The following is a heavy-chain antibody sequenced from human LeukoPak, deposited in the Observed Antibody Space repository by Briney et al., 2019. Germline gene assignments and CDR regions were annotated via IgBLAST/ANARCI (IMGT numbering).Heavy chain of an antibody. V-gene: IGHV4-59*01. Sequence: SETLSLTCTVSGVSISSYYWSWVRQPPGKGLEWIGYIYYSGSTNYNPSLKSRVTISVDTSKNQFSLKLSSLTAADTAVYYCARDPATDAFDIWGQGTMVTVSS. CDR3: ARDPATDAFDI. CDR1: GVSISSYY. J-gene: IGHJ3*02. D-gene: IGHD1-26*01. CDR2: IYYSGST.